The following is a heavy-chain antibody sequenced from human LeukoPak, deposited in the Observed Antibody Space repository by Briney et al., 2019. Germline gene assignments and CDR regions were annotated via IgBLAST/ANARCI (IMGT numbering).Heavy chain of an antibody. CDR1: GGSISSHY. V-gene: IGHV4-59*11. J-gene: IGHJ6*03. CDR3: ARDHDFWSGWGYYMDV. Sequence: PSETLSLTCTVSGGSISSHYWSWIRQPPGKGVEWIGYIYYSGSTNYNPSRKSRVTISVDTSKNQFSLKLSSVTAAAAPVYYCARDHDFWSGWGYYMDVWGKGTTVTVSS. D-gene: IGHD3-3*01. CDR2: IYYSGST.